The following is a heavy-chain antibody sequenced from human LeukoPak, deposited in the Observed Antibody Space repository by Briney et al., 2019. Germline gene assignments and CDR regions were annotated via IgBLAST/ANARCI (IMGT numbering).Heavy chain of an antibody. Sequence: SETLSLTCTVSGGSISPYHWSWIRQPPGKGLEWVGYIYHNGGTNYNPSLGSRVGISLDTSNTQFSLRLTSVTAADTAVYYCTRLHPEVTLCALDIWGQGTVVTVSS. CDR3: TRLHPEVTLCALDI. CDR2: IYHNGGT. J-gene: IGHJ3*02. V-gene: IGHV4-59*08. CDR1: GGSISPYH. D-gene: IGHD2-21*02.